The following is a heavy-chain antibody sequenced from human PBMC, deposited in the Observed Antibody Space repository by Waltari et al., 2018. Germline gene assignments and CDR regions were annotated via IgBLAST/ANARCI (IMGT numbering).Heavy chain of an antibody. J-gene: IGHJ5*02. CDR2: VYYSGST. Sequence: QLQLQESGPGLGKPSQTPSLTCSVSGLSFSSGYDHWNWIRQPPGKGLEWIGYVYYSGSTYYNPSLKSRLTISVDTSKNQFYLHLNSVTAADTAVYYCARADYYYDKNWFDPWGQGTPVTVSS. CDR3: ARADYYYDKNWFDP. V-gene: IGHV4-30-4*08. D-gene: IGHD3-22*01. CDR1: GLSFSSGYDH.